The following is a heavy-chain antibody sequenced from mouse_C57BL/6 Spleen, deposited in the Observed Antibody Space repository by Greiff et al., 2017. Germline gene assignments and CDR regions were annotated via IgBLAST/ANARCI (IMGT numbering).Heavy chain of an antibody. D-gene: IGHD4-1*01. CDR1: GYTFTDYN. V-gene: IGHV1-22*01. CDR3: ARGGVDWDYLDY. J-gene: IGHJ2*01. CDR2: INPNNGGT. Sequence: VQLQQSGPELVKPGASVKMSCKASGYTFTDYNMHWVKQSHGKSLEWIGYINPNNGGTSYNQKFKGKATLTVNKSSSTAYMELRSLTSEDSAVYYCARGGVDWDYLDYWGKGTTLTVSS.